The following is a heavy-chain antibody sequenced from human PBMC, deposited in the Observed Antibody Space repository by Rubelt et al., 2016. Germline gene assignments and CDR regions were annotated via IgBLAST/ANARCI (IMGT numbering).Heavy chain of an antibody. CDR2: SIPTFGQA. CDR3: ARASSTSYWEGWFDP. Sequence: QVQLVQSGAEVKKPGSSVKVSCKASGGTFSSYAISWVRPAPGQVLEWMGGSIPTFGQANYGQKFQVRVRITANESTSTAYMGLSSLRSEDTAVYYCARASSTSYWEGWFDPWGQGTLVTVSS. V-gene: IGHV1-69*01. CDR1: GGTFSSYA. D-gene: IGHD2-2*01. J-gene: IGHJ5*02.